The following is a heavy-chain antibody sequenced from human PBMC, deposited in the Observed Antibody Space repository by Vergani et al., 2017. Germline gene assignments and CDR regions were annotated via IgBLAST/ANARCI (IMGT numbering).Heavy chain of an antibody. V-gene: IGHV3-15*01. CDR2: VKSKSDGGIL. CDR1: GFTFSLAW. CDR3: AASVWFGDGDI. Sequence: EVQLVESGGGLVKPGGSLRVSCAASGFTFSLAWMSWVRQAPGKGLEWVGRVKSKSDGGILDYAEHVKGRFTISRADSRNMLYLQMNSLIAEDTAVYFCAASVWFGDGDIWGRGTMVTVSS. J-gene: IGHJ3*02. D-gene: IGHD3-10*01.